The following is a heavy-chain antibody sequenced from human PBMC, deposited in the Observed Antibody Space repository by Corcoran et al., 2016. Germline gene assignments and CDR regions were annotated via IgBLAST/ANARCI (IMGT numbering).Heavy chain of an antibody. CDR1: GGSFSGYY. CDR3: ARAVRVYYDFGSGSRGYYYYGMDV. Sequence: QVQLQQWGAGLLKPSETLSLTCAVYGGSFSGYYWSWIRQPPGKGLEWIGEINHSGSTNYNPSLKSRVTISVDTSKNQFSLKLSSVTAADTAVYYCARAVRVYYDFGSGSRGYYYYGMDVWGQGTTVTVSS. CDR2: INHSGST. V-gene: IGHV4-34*01. J-gene: IGHJ6*02. D-gene: IGHD3-3*01.